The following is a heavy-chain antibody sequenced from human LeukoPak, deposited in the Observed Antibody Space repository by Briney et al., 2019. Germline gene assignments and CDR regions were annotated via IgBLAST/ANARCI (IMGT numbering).Heavy chain of an antibody. CDR3: AGDGEMATIGWFDP. CDR1: GFTFSSYS. V-gene: IGHV3-21*01. D-gene: IGHD5-24*01. Sequence: PGGSLRLSCAASGFTFSSYSMNWVRQAPGKGLEWVSSISSSSSYIYYADSVKGRFTISRDNAKNSLYLQMNSLRAEDTAVFYCAGDGEMATIGWFDPWGQGTLVTVSS. CDR2: ISSSSSYI. J-gene: IGHJ5*02.